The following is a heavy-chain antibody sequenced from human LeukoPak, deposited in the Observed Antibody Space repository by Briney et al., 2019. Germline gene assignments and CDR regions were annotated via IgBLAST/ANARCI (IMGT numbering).Heavy chain of an antibody. CDR2: ISSSSSTI. Sequence: GGSLRLSCAASGFTFSSYSMNWVRQAPGKGLEWVSYISSSSSTIYYADSVKGRFTISRDNSKNTLYLQMNSLRAEDTAVYYCARSIAAAGTWGYFQHWGQGTLVTVSS. V-gene: IGHV3-48*01. CDR1: GFTFSSYS. D-gene: IGHD6-13*01. CDR3: ARSIAAAGTWGYFQH. J-gene: IGHJ1*01.